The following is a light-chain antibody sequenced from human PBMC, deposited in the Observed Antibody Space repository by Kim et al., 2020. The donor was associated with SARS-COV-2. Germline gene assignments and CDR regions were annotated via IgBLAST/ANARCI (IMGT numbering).Light chain of an antibody. CDR2: RKD. CDR1: TDNVSNQG. V-gene: IGLV10-54*01. Sequence: QTRTSTCTGNTDNVSNQGTAWLHQYQGHPPKLHAYRKDSRPSGISEIFSASRSGNIASLTITRLQPEDEADYYCSAWDISLSALMFGGGTRLTVL. CDR3: SAWDISLSALM. J-gene: IGLJ3*02.